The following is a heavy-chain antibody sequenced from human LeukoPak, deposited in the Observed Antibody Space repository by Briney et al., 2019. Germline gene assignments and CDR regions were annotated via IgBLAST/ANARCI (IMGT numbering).Heavy chain of an antibody. Sequence: GGSLRLSCAASGLTFSDYYMTWIRQAPGKGLEWVSSISGTGTNIYSADSVRGRFTVSRDNARNSLFLHINSLRAEDTAVYYCAVQITMIVVVPYFDYWGQGTLVTVSS. J-gene: IGHJ4*02. D-gene: IGHD3-22*01. CDR3: AVQITMIVVVPYFDY. CDR2: ISGTGTNI. V-gene: IGHV3-11*04. CDR1: GLTFSDYY.